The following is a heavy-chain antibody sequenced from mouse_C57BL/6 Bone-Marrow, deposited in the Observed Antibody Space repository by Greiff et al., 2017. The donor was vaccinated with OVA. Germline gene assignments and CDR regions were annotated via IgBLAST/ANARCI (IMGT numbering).Heavy chain of an antibody. CDR3: ARNYGSRYYFDY. V-gene: IGHV1-22*01. D-gene: IGHD1-1*01. CDR1: GYTFTDYN. CDR2: INPNNGGT. J-gene: IGHJ2*01. Sequence: EVQLQQSGPELVKPGASVKMSCEASGYTFTDYNMHWVKQSHGKSLEWIGYINPNNGGTSYNQKFKGKATLTVNKSSSTAYMELRSLTSEDSAVYYCARNYGSRYYFDYWGQGTTLTVSS.